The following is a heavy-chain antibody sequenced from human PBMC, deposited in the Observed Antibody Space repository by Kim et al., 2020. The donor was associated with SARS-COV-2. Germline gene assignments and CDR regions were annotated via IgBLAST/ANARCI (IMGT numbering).Heavy chain of an antibody. J-gene: IGHJ5*02. CDR3: ARVGAKWFRELLYWFDP. Sequence: SQTLSLTCAISGDSVSSNSAAWNWIRQSPSRGLEWLGRTYYRSKWYNDYPVSVKSRITINPDTSKNQSSLQLNSVTPEDTAVYYCARVGAKWFRELLYWFDPWGQGTLVTVSS. CDR2: TYYRSKWYN. D-gene: IGHD3-10*01. V-gene: IGHV6-1*01. CDR1: GDSVSSNSAA.